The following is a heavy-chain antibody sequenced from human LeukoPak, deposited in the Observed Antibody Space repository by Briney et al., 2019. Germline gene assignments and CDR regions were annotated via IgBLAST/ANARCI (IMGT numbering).Heavy chain of an antibody. V-gene: IGHV3-53*01. Sequence: PGGSLRLSCEVSGFTVSSNYMSWVRQAPGMGLEWVSVIYSGGATYYADSVKGRFTISRDNSKNTLYLQMNSLRAEDTAVYYCAELGITMIGGVWGKGTTVTISS. CDR2: IYSGGAT. J-gene: IGHJ6*04. CDR1: GFTVSSNY. CDR3: AELGITMIGGV. D-gene: IGHD3-10*02.